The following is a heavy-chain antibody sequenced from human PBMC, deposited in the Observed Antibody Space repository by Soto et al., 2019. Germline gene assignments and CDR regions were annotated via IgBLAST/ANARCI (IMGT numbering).Heavy chain of an antibody. V-gene: IGHV3-74*01. CDR1: GFSFSSFF. CDR2: ISNDGTGT. Sequence: PGGSLRLSCEASGFSFSSFFIHWVRQGPGKGLEWVSRISNDGTGTTYADSVQGRFTVSRDNSKTTVYLQMNRLRPEDTAVYFCVRDQDSRGYSVFNLSGQGTQVTVSS. D-gene: IGHD3-22*01. CDR3: VRDQDSRGYSVFNL. J-gene: IGHJ5*02.